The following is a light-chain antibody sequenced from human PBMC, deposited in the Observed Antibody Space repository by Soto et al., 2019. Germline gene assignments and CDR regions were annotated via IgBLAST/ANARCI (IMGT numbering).Light chain of an antibody. V-gene: IGLV2-14*01. J-gene: IGLJ2*01. CDR3: SSYTSDSTPFV. CDR1: GSDVGGYNY. CDR2: DVS. Sequence: QSVLTQPASVSGSTGQSITISCTGTGSDVGGYNYVSWYQQHPGKAPKVMIYDVSNRPSGVSNRFSGSKSGNTASLTISGLQAEDEADYYCSSYTSDSTPFVFGGGTKLTVL.